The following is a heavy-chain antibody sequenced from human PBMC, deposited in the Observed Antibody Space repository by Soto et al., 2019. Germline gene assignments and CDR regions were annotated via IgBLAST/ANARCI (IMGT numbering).Heavy chain of an antibody. Sequence: GESLKISCKGSGYSFTSYWIGWVRQMPGKGLERMGIIYPGDSDTRYSPSFQGQVTISADTSISTAYLQCSSLKASYTSLYYCASIIAAPGAFDIWGQGTRVTVSS. D-gene: IGHD6-13*01. V-gene: IGHV5-51*01. CDR1: GYSFTSYW. CDR2: IYPGDSDT. CDR3: ASIIAAPGAFDI. J-gene: IGHJ3*02.